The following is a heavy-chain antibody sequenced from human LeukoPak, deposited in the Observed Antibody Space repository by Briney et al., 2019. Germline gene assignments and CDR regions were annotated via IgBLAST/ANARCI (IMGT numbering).Heavy chain of an antibody. D-gene: IGHD6-13*01. CDR3: ARQHDSYYYYYVEL. CDR1: GYPISNAYY. V-gene: IGHV4-38-2*01. Sequence: SETLSLTCAVSGYPISNAYYGVWIRQPPGKVLERIGRLYHPDTIYYNPSHKRRLTISADTSRNQFSLKLSVVTAADTAVYYCARQHDSYYYYYVELWGTGTTVTVSS. J-gene: IGHJ6*03. CDR2: LYHPDTI.